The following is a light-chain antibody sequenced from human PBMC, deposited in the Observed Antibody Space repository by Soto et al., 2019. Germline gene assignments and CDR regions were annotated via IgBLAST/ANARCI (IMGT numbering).Light chain of an antibody. V-gene: IGKV1-39*01. Sequence: DIQVAQSPSSLSASVGDTITITCRASRNINTYLNWYQQKPGIAPKLLIFGASSLQSGVPSRFSGSGSRTDFTLTINSLQPEDFATYCCQQTSAAPFTFGPGTKVDIK. CDR3: QQTSAAPFT. CDR1: RNINTY. J-gene: IGKJ3*01. CDR2: GAS.